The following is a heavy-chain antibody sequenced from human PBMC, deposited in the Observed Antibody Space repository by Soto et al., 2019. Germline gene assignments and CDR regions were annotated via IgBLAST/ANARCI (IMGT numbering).Heavy chain of an antibody. CDR2: IKSKTDGGTT. CDR3: TAEWIQLWSFYYYSGMDV. CDR1: GFTFSNAW. J-gene: IGHJ6*02. V-gene: IGHV3-15*01. Sequence: GGSLRLSCAASGFTFSNAWMSWVRQAPGKGLEWVGRIKSKTDGGTTDYAAPVKGRFTISRDDSKNTLYLQMNSLKTEDTAVYYCTAEWIQLWSFYYYSGMDVWGQGTTVTVSS. D-gene: IGHD5-18*01.